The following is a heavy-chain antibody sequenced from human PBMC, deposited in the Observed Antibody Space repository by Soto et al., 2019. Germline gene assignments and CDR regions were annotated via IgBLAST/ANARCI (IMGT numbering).Heavy chain of an antibody. V-gene: IGHV3-30-3*01. Sequence: QVQLVESGGGVVQPGRSLRLSCAASGFSFSISPMHWVRQAPGKGPEWVALISYDGTNKFYAXPVKGRFTISRDNSKSXXXXXVDSLRPEEAAVYYCAXDPKTSGGQHWAFNYFDSWGQGTLVTVSS. CDR1: GFSFSISP. CDR2: ISYDGTNK. J-gene: IGHJ4*02. CDR3: AXDPKTSGGQHWAFNYFDS. D-gene: IGHD7-27*01.